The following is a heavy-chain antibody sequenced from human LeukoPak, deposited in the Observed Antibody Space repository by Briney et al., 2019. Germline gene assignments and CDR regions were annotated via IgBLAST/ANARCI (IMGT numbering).Heavy chain of an antibody. V-gene: IGHV4-59*01. CDR2: IYYSGST. CDR1: GGSISSYY. CDR3: ARLAALYYYDTCAFDI. J-gene: IGHJ3*02. Sequence: PSETLSLTCTVSGGSISSYYWSWIRQPPGKGLEWIGYIYYSGSTNYNPSLKSRVTISVDTSKNQFSLKLSSVTAADTAVYYCARLAALYYYDTCAFDIWGQGTMVTVSS. D-gene: IGHD3-22*01.